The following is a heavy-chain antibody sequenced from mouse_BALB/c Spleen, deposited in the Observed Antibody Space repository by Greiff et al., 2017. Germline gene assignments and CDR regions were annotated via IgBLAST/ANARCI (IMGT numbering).Heavy chain of an antibody. J-gene: IGHJ2*01. CDR1: GYTFSSYW. CDR2: ILPGSGST. D-gene: IGHD2-1*01. Sequence: VQLQQSGAELMKPGASVKISCKATGYTFSSYWIEWVKQRPGHGLEWIGEILPGSGSTNYNEKFKGKATFTADTSSNTAYMQLSSLTSEDSAVYDGARSYGKYVDAMDYWGQGTALTVSA. V-gene: IGHV1-9*01. CDR3: ARSYGKYVDAMDY.